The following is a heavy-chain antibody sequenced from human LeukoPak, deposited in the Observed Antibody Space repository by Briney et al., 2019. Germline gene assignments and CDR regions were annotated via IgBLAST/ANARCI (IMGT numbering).Heavy chain of an antibody. D-gene: IGHD3-10*01. J-gene: IGHJ4*02. V-gene: IGHV1-24*01. CDR2: FDTEDGET. CDR1: VYTLTELS. Sequence: ASVNVSRKFCVYTLTELSWHGVRPAPGRGREGVGGFDTEDGETIYAQKFQGRVTMTEDTSTDTAYMELSSLRSEDTAVYYCATTYQLLWFEELSGWGQGTLVTVSS. CDR3: ATTYQLLWFEELSG.